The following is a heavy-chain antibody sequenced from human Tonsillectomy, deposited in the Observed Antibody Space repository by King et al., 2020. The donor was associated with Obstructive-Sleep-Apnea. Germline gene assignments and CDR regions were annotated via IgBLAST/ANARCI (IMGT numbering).Heavy chain of an antibody. CDR2: SYYSGST. CDR3: ARTRYGSGSYYVFDY. CDR1: GGSVSSGSYY. Sequence: QLQESGPGLVKPSETLSLTCTVSGGSVSSGSYYWSWIRQPPGKGLEWIGYSYYSGSTNYNPSLTSRVTISVDTSKNQFSLKLSSVTAADTAVYYCARTRYGSGSYYVFDYWGQGTLVTVSS. V-gene: IGHV4-61*01. D-gene: IGHD3-10*01. J-gene: IGHJ4*02.